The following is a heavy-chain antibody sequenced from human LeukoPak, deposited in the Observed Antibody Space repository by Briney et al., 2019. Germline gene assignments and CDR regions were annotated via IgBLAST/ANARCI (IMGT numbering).Heavy chain of an antibody. CDR2: ISSSSSYI. J-gene: IGHJ6*03. CDR1: GFTFSSYS. Sequence: GSLRLSCAASGFTFSSYSMNWVRQAPGKGLEWVSSISSSSSYIYYADSVKGRFTISRDNAKNSLYLQMNNLRAEDTAVYYCARVDQQLDPYYYYYYMDVWGKGTTVTVSS. V-gene: IGHV3-21*01. CDR3: ARVDQQLDPYYYYYYMDV. D-gene: IGHD6-13*01.